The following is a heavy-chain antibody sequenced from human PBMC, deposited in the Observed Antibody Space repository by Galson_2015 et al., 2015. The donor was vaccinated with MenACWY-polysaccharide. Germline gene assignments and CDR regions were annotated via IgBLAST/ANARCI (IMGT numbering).Heavy chain of an antibody. CDR3: AKAEGGVTFDWAFDI. J-gene: IGHJ3*02. CDR2: MNPNSGNT. CDR1: GYTFTSYD. D-gene: IGHD3-9*01. V-gene: IGHV1-8*01. Sequence: SVKVSCKASGYTFTSYDINWVRQATGQGLEWKGWMNPNSGNTGYAQKFQGRVTMTRNTSISTAYMELSNLRSEDTALYYCAKAEGGVTFDWAFDIWGQGTMVTVSS.